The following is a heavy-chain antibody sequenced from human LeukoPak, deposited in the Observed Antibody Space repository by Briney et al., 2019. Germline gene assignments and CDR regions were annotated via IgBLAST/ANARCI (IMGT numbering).Heavy chain of an antibody. Sequence: ASVKVSCKASGYTFTSYAIHWVRQAPGQRLEWMGWISAGNGNTKYSQNFQGRVTFISNTSATTAFMELSSLRSEDAAVYYCARDRQKLPRITFGGVIVGVCSYWGQGTLVTVSS. V-gene: IGHV1-3*01. CDR3: ARDRQKLPRITFGGVIVGVCSY. J-gene: IGHJ4*02. CDR1: GYTFTSYA. CDR2: ISAGNGNT. D-gene: IGHD3-16*02.